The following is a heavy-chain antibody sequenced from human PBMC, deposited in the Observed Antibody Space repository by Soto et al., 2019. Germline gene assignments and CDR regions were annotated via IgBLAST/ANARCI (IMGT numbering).Heavy chain of an antibody. CDR1: GFTFSSYA. J-gene: IGHJ6*02. CDR2: ISGSGAST. V-gene: IGHV3-23*01. D-gene: IGHD3-10*01. CDR3: ASGVGGFGDFYGMDV. Sequence: PGGSLRLSCAASGFTFSSYAMSWVRQAPGKGLEWVSAISGSGASTYYSDSVKGRFTFSRDNSKNTLYLQMNSLRAEDTAVYYCASGVGGFGDFYGMDVRGQGTTVTVSS.